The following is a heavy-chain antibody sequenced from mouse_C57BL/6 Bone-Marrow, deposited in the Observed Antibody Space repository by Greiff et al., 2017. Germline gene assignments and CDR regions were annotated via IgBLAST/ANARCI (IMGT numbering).Heavy chain of an antibody. V-gene: IGHV5-6*01. Sequence: EVQLVESGGDLVKPGGSLQLSCAASGFTFSSYGMSWVRQTPDKRLEWVATISSGGSYTYYPDSVKGRFTISRDNAKNTLYLQMSSLKSEDTAMYYCARRPGSRVDYWGQGTTLTVSS. D-gene: IGHD1-1*01. CDR1: GFTFSSYG. CDR2: ISSGGSYT. J-gene: IGHJ2*01. CDR3: ARRPGSRVDY.